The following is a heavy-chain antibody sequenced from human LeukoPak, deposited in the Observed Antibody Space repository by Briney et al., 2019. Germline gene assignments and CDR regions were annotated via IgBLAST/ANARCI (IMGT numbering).Heavy chain of an antibody. Sequence: SETLSLTSTVSGGSISSYYWGWIRQTPGKGLEWIGNIYYSGSTYYNPSLKSRVTISVDTSRNQFSLKLNSVTAADTAMYYCVRDKSLSGDAFDIWGQGTMVTVSS. CDR3: VRDKSLSGDAFDI. CDR2: IYYSGST. CDR1: GGSISSYY. D-gene: IGHD3-16*02. J-gene: IGHJ3*02. V-gene: IGHV4-39*07.